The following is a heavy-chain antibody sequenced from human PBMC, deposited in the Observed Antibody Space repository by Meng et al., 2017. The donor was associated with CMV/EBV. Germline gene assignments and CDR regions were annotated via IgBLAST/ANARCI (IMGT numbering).Heavy chain of an antibody. D-gene: IGHD3-3*01. CDR2: IYSGGST. J-gene: IGHJ4*02. CDR1: GFTVSSNY. CDR3: VGRYQEWLLSELDY. V-gene: IGHV3-66*02. Sequence: GGSLRLSCAASGFTVSSNYMSWVRQAPGKGLEWVSVIYSGGSTYYADSAKGRFTISRDNSKNTLYLQMNSLRAEDTAVYYCVGRYQEWLLSELDYWGQGTLVTVSS.